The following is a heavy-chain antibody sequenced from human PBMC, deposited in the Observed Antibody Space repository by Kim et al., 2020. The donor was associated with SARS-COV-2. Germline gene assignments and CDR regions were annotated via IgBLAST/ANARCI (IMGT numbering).Heavy chain of an antibody. V-gene: IGHV3-23*01. CDR2: ITSGGGST. CDR1: GFTFSSYA. J-gene: IGHJ6*02. CDR3: ATDGVVSMAA. D-gene: IGHD3-16*01. Sequence: GGSLRLSCAASGFTFSSYAMRWVRQAPGKGLEWVAAITSGGGSTYYADSVKGRFTISRDNSKNTLYLQMNSLIAEDTAVYYCATDGVVSMAARGHGATV.